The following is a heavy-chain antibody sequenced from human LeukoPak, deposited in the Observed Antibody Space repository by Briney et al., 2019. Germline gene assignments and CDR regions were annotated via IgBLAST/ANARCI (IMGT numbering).Heavy chain of an antibody. CDR3: ARPSSSWDDAFDI. J-gene: IGHJ3*02. CDR2: IYPGDSDT. CDR1: GYSFTSYW. Sequence: GESLKISCKGSGYSFTSYWIGWVRQMPGKGLEWMGIIYPGDSDTRYSPSFQGQVTISADKSISTAYLQWSSPKASDTAMYYCARPSSSWDDAFDIWGQGTMVTVSS. V-gene: IGHV5-51*01. D-gene: IGHD6-13*01.